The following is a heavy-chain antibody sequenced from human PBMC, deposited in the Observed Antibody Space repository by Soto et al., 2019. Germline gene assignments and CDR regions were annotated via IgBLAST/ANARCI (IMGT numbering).Heavy chain of an antibody. CDR2: INHSGST. CDR1: GGSFSDYY. V-gene: IGHV4-34*01. CDR3: ARGPRLDYMDV. J-gene: IGHJ6*03. Sequence: SETLSLTCAVYGGSFSDYYWTWIRQPPGKELEWIGEINHSGSTYYNPSLKSRVTISVDTSKNQFSLKVTSVSAADTAVYYCARGPRLDYMDVWGNGTTVTVPS. D-gene: IGHD6-19*01.